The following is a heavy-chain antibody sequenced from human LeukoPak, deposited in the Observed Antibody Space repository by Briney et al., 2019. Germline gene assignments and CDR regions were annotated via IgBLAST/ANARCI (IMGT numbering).Heavy chain of an antibody. CDR3: ATSWGPDTSAFRWGRDGMDV. V-gene: IGHV3-23*01. Sequence: PGGSLRLSCAVSGLTFNNYAMSWVRQAPGKGLEWVSAISKSGDHTYYAASAKGRFTIYRDNSKNTQCLQVNSLRAEDTAVYYCATSWGPDTSAFRWGRDGMDVWGQGTTVIVS. J-gene: IGHJ6*02. CDR2: ISKSGDHT. D-gene: IGHD3-16*01. CDR1: GLTFNNYA.